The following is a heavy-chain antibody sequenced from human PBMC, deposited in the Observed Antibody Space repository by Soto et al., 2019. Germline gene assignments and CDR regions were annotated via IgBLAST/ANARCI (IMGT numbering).Heavy chain of an antibody. Sequence: PGGSLRDSCVASGADFSNYAMTWIRPAPGKGLEWVSSISNSGGGTYYADSVRGRFTISRDNSKNTLYLQMNSLRAEDTAVYYCALEDVAGYYYSDPWCRGTLVTVSS. V-gene: IGHV3-23*01. J-gene: IGHJ5*02. CDR2: ISNSGGGT. CDR1: GADFSNYA. CDR3: ALEDVAGYYYSDP. D-gene: IGHD6-19*01.